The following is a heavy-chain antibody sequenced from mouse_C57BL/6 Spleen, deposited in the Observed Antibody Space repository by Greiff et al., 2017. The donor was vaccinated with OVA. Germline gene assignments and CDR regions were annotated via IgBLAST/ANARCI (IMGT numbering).Heavy chain of an antibody. J-gene: IGHJ1*03. D-gene: IGHD1-1*01. Sequence: QVQLQQSGAELAKPGASVKLSCKASGYTFTSYWMHWVKQRPGQGLEWIGYINPSSGYAKYNQKFKGKSTLTVDKSSSTAYMQLSSLTSEDSAVYYCARYYYGSSYNFDVWGTGTTVTVSS. CDR1: GYTFTSYW. CDR3: ARYYYGSSYNFDV. V-gene: IGHV1-7*01. CDR2: INPSSGYA.